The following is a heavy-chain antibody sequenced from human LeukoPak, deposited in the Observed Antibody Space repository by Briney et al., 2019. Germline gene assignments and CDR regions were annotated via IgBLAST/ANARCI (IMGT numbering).Heavy chain of an antibody. V-gene: IGHV1-18*01. CDR1: GYTLTSYG. D-gene: IGHD1-26*01. Sequence: ASVKVSCKASGYTLTSYGISWVRQAPGQGLEWMGWISAYNGNTNYAQKLQGRVTMTTDTSTSTAYMELRSLRSDDTAVYYCARERLVGATDNWFDPWGQGTLVTVSS. J-gene: IGHJ5*02. CDR2: ISAYNGNT. CDR3: ARERLVGATDNWFDP.